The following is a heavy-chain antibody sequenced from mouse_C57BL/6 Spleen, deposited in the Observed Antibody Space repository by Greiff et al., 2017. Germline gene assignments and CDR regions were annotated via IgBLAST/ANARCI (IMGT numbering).Heavy chain of an antibody. CDR1: YTFTDYYM. V-gene: IGHV1-83*01. Sequence: VQLQQSGPELVKPGASVQMSCKASGYTFTDYYMHWVKQKPGKGLEWIGEIYPGSGNTYYNEKFKGKATLTADTSSSTAYMQLSSLTSEDSAVYFCARRGGPMDYWGQGTSVTVSS. J-gene: IGHJ4*01. CDR2: YPGSGNTY. CDR3: RRGGPMDY.